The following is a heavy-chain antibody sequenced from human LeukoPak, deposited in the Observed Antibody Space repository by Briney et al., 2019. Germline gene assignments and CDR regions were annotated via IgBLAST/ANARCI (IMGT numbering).Heavy chain of an antibody. CDR1: GFTFDDYG. V-gene: IGHV3-23*01. Sequence: PGGSLRLSCAASGFTFDDYGMSWVRQAPGKGLEWVSVISNSGGSTYYADSVKGRFTISRDNSKNTLYLQMNSLRAEDTALYYCATTYTSSWYNYWGQGTPVTVSS. J-gene: IGHJ4*02. CDR2: ISNSGGST. CDR3: ATTYTSSWYNY. D-gene: IGHD6-13*01.